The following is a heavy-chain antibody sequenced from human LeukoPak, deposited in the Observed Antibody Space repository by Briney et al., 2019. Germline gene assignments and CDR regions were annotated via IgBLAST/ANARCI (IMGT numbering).Heavy chain of an antibody. CDR3: ARDSNIARFYF. CDR1: GGSFSGYY. Sequence: SETLSLTCAVYGGSFSGYYWSWIRQPPGKGLEWIGEINHSGSTNYNPSLKSRVTISVDTSKNQFSLKLSSVTAADTAVYFCARDSNIARFYFWGQGTLVTVSS. J-gene: IGHJ4*02. D-gene: IGHD4-11*01. CDR2: INHSGST. V-gene: IGHV4-34*01.